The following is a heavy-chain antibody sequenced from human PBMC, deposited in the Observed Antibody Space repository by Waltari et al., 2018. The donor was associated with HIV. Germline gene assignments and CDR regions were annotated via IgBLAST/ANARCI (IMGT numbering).Heavy chain of an antibody. D-gene: IGHD2-21*01. CDR2: IYPGDSET. CDR3: ARVLIGADNSFDL. J-gene: IGHJ3*01. CDR1: GYNFGRYW. V-gene: IGHV5-51*01. Sequence: EVQLVQSGPEVKKPGESAKVSCRISGYNFGRYWIGWVRQMSGKGLEWMGIIYPGDSETRYNPSFQGKVTISADTSINTAYLQWHRLQASDTAVYYCARVLIGADNSFDLWGQGTMVTVSS.